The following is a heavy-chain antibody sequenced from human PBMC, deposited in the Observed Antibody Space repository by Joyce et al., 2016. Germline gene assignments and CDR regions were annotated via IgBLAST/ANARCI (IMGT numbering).Heavy chain of an antibody. D-gene: IGHD3-3*01. CDR3: ARRDFWSGYLYFDS. CDR2: FHYSGTN. Sequence: QLQLQESGPGLVKSSETLSLTCTVSGGSISSSDYYWGWIRQPPGKGLEWIGRFHYSGTNNNNPSLESRVTISLDTSKSQFSLRLTAVTAADTAVYYCARRDFWSGYLYFDSWGQGALVTVSS. V-gene: IGHV4-39*07. J-gene: IGHJ4*02. CDR1: GGSISSSDYY.